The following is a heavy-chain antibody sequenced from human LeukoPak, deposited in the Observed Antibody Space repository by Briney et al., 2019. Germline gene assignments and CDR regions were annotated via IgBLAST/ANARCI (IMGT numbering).Heavy chain of an antibody. D-gene: IGHD4-17*01. CDR1: GGTFTNLA. Sequence: ASVKVSCKASGGTFTNLAINWVRQAPGQGLEWMGRIIPTTGLASYAQKFQGRVTITADKSTSTAYMGLSSLRSEDTAVYYCARERNGDYVFDLWGRGTLVTVSS. CDR3: ARERNGDYVFDL. CDR2: IIPTTGLA. V-gene: IGHV1-69*04. J-gene: IGHJ2*01.